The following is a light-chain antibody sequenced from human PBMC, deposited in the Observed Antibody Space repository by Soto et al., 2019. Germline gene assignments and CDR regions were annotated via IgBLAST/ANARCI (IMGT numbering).Light chain of an antibody. CDR1: QSISHK. V-gene: IGKV3-15*01. CDR3: QQYNNWFLIS. J-gene: IGKJ5*01. CDR2: DTS. Sequence: EIVMTQSPATLSVSPVERATLSCMVSQSISHKLAWYQQKPGQSPRLLIYDTSTRATGIPARFSGSGYGTEFTLTINSLQSEDLAVYYCQQYNNWFLISFGQGTRLEIK.